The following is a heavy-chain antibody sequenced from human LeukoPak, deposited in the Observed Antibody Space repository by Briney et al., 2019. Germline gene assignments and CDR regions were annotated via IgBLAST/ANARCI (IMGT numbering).Heavy chain of an antibody. CDR1: EFTFDNYA. CDR2: ISGSGYYS. Sequence: PGGSLRLSCAASEFTFDNYAMSWVRQAPGKGLEWVSVISGSGYYSYYADSVKGRFTVSRDISKTTLYLQMNSLRADDTAVYYCAKGGPTGSNYFDFWGQGTLVTVSS. V-gene: IGHV3-23*01. D-gene: IGHD1-26*01. CDR3: AKGGPTGSNYFDF. J-gene: IGHJ4*02.